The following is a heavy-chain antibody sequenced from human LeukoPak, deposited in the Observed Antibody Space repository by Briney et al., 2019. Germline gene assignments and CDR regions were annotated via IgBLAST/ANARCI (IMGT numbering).Heavy chain of an antibody. J-gene: IGHJ4*02. CDR1: GDSISSSDYY. CDR2: IYYSGST. CDR3: ARDGRGHSGYDSPHS. Sequence: SETLSLTCTVSGDSISSSDYYWGWIRQSPGKGLEWIGSIYYSGSTYYNPSLKSRVTMSVYTSKNQFSLKLSSVTAADTAVYYCARDGRGHSGYDSPHSWGQGTLVTVSS. D-gene: IGHD5-12*01. V-gene: IGHV4-39*07.